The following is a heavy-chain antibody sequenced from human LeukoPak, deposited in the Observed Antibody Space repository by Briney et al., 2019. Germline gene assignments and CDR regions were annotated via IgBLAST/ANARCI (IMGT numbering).Heavy chain of an antibody. Sequence: PSEALSLTRAVPGGPISTYYWCWIRQSPGKGLEWIGYIYYSGSSSYNPSLESRVTLSVDTSKNQFSLKLRSVTAADTVVYYCARVLVSWGVRGAPYYFDYWGQGTLVTVSS. D-gene: IGHD3-10*01. CDR2: IYYSGSS. CDR1: GGPISTYY. J-gene: IGHJ4*02. CDR3: ARVLVSWGVRGAPYYFDY. V-gene: IGHV4-59*01.